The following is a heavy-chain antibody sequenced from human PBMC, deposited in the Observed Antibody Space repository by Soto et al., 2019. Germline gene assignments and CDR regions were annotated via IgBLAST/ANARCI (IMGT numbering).Heavy chain of an antibody. J-gene: IGHJ4*02. V-gene: IGHV4-59*01. Sequence: QVQLQESGPGLVKPSETLSLNCTVSGGPISSYYWSWIRQSPGKGLEWIGYIYYSGSTNYNPSLKSRVTISVDTSKNQFSLELSSVTAADTAVYYCAWGSSGWPPLLDYWGQGTLVTVSS. CDR3: AWGSSGWPPLLDY. CDR2: IYYSGST. CDR1: GGPISSYY. D-gene: IGHD6-19*01.